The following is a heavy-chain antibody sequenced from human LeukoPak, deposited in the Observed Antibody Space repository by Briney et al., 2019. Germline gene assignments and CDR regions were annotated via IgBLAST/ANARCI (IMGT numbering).Heavy chain of an antibody. Sequence: SETLSLTCAVSGASITSGGYYWSWIRQPPGKGLEWIGYIYYSGSTNHNPSLKSRVTISVDTSKNQFSLKLSSVTAADTAVYYCAREDITIFGVVTPHDAFDIWGQGTMATVSS. CDR1: GASITSGGYY. V-gene: IGHV4-61*08. J-gene: IGHJ3*02. CDR2: IYYSGST. D-gene: IGHD3-3*01. CDR3: AREDITIFGVVTPHDAFDI.